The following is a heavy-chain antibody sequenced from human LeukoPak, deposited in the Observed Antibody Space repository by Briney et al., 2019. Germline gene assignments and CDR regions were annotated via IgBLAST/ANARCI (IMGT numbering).Heavy chain of an antibody. V-gene: IGHV3-48*04. CDR1: GFTFSSYA. CDR2: ISSSSSTI. Sequence: PGGSLRLSCAASGFTFSSYAMSWVRQAPGKGLEWVSYISSSSSTIYYADSVKGRFTISRDNAKNSLYLQMNSLRAEDTAVYYCARALGSGSYYGLVGYWGQGTLVTVSS. D-gene: IGHD1-26*01. CDR3: ARALGSGSYYGLVGY. J-gene: IGHJ4*02.